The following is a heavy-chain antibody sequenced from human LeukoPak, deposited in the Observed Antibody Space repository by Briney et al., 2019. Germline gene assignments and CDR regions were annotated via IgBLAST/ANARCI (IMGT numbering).Heavy chain of an antibody. Sequence: PSETLSLTCAVYGGSFSGYYWSWIRQPPGKGLGWIGEINHSGSTNYNPSLKSRVTISVDTSKNQFSLKLSSVTAADTAVYYCARRFRVPFDPWGQGTLVTVSS. V-gene: IGHV4-34*01. CDR3: ARRFRVPFDP. CDR1: GGSFSGYY. J-gene: IGHJ5*02. CDR2: INHSGST. D-gene: IGHD2-2*01.